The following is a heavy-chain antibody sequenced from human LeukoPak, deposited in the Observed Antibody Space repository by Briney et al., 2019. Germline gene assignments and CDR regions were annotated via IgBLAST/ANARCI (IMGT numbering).Heavy chain of an antibody. CDR3: ARGGSQFGELKFRRRNWFDP. J-gene: IGHJ5*02. CDR1: GGSFSGYY. D-gene: IGHD3-10*01. CDR2: INRSRRT. Sequence: PSETLSLTCAVYGGSFSGYYWSWIRQPPGKGLEWIGEINRSRRTHYNPSLKSRVTISVDTSKNQFPLKLSSVTAADTAVYYCARGGSQFGELKFRRRNWFDPWGQGTLVTVSS. V-gene: IGHV4-34*01.